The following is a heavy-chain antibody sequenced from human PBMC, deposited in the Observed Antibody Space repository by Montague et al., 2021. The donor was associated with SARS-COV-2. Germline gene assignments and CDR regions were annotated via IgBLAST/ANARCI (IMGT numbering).Heavy chain of an antibody. CDR2: INQDETAK. D-gene: IGHD3/OR15-3a*01. Sequence: SLRLSCAASGFTSGDYQMTWVRQAPGKGLQWVANINQDETAKTYVDPVKGRFTISRDNAKNSLILQMNSLKDEDTAVYYRARSPRGSGTGWLDYWGQGTLVTVSS. J-gene: IGHJ4*02. CDR3: ARSPRGSGTGWLDY. V-gene: IGHV3-7*01. CDR1: GFTSGDYQ.